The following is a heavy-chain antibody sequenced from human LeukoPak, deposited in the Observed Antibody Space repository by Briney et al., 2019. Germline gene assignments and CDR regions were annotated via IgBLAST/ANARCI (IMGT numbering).Heavy chain of an antibody. CDR1: GCTFTSYA. CDR3: ARDREYYDILTGEPRTACMDV. CDR2: IIPILGIA. Sequence: ASVKVSCKASGCTFTSYAISWVRQAPGQGLEWMGRIIPILGIANYAQKFQGRVTITADKSTSTAYMELSSLRSEDTAVYYCARDREYYDILTGEPRTACMDVWGQGTTVTVSS. V-gene: IGHV1-69*04. D-gene: IGHD3-9*01. J-gene: IGHJ6*02.